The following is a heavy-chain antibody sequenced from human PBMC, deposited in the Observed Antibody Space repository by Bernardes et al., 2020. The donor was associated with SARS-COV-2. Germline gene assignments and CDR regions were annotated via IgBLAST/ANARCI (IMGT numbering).Heavy chain of an antibody. J-gene: IGHJ4*02. CDR1: GGSFSGYY. CDR3: ARGGWLRFFDN. V-gene: IGHV4-34*01. CDR2: INHSGST. Sequence: ETLSLTCAVYGGSFSGYYWSWIRQPPGKGLEWIGEINHSGSTNYNPSLKSRVTISVDTSKNQFSLRLSSVTAADTAVYYCARGGWLRFFDNWGQGSLVTVSS. D-gene: IGHD5-12*01.